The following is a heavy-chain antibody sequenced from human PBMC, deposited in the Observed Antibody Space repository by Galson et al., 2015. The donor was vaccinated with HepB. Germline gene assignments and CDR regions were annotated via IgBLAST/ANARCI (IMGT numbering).Heavy chain of an antibody. D-gene: IGHD4-23*01. J-gene: IGHJ3*02. Sequence: SVKVSCKASGYTFTSYYMHWVRQAPGHGLEWMGGIIPIFGTANYAQKFQGRVTITADESTSTAYMELSSLRSEDTAVYYCARHYGGNSEEDAFDIWGQGTMVTVSS. CDR1: GYTFTSYY. V-gene: IGHV1-69*13. CDR2: IIPIFGTA. CDR3: ARHYGGNSEEDAFDI.